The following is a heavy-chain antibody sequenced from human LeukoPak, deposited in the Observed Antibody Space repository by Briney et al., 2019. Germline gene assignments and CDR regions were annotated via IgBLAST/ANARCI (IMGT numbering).Heavy chain of an antibody. CDR2: ISAYNGNT. CDR3: ARDHEGYSYSSSDP. V-gene: IGHV1-18*01. CDR1: GYTFTSYG. J-gene: IGHJ5*02. Sequence: GASVKVSCKASGYTFTSYGISWVRQAPGQGLEWMGWISAYNGNTNYAQKLQGRVTMTTDTSTSTAYMELRSLRSDDTAVYYCARDHEGYSYSSSDPWGQGTLVTVSS. D-gene: IGHD5-18*01.